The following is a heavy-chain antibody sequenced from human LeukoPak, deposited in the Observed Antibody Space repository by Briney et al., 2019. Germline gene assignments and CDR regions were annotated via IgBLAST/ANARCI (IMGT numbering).Heavy chain of an antibody. CDR2: IYSGGST. CDR3: ARDSSGRIDY. CDR1: GFTVSSNY. Sequence: GGSLRLSCAAFGFTVSSNYMSWVRQAPGKGLEWVSVIYSGGSTYYADSVKGRFTISRDNSKNTLYLQMNSLRAEDTAVYYCARDSSGRIDYWGQGTLVTVSS. V-gene: IGHV3-66*01. D-gene: IGHD6-19*01. J-gene: IGHJ4*02.